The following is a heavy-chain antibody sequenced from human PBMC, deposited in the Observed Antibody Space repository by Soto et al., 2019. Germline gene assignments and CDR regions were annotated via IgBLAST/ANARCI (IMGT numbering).Heavy chain of an antibody. CDR1: GYSFTSYW. CDR2: IDPSDSYT. CDR3: ARHGLYEYDSNGTDY. V-gene: IGHV5-10-1*01. Sequence: GEPLKISCKGSGYSFTSYWISWVRQMPGKGLEWMGRIDPSDSYTNYSPSFQGHVTISADKSISTAYLQWSSLKASDTAMYYCARHGLYEYDSNGTDYWGQGTLVTVSS. J-gene: IGHJ4*02. D-gene: IGHD3-22*01.